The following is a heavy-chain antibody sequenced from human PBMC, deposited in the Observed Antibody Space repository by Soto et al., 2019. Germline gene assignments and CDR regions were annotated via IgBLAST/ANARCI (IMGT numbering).Heavy chain of an antibody. CDR1: GCSISIGGYS. V-gene: IGHV4-30-2*01. D-gene: IGHD2-15*01. Sequence: PSETLSLTCAVSGCSISIGGYSWSWILQPPGKGLEWIGYIYHSGSTYYNPSLKSRVTISVDRSKNQFALKLSSVTAADTAVYYCARGPYPSGIYCSGGSCYMGPDAFDIWGQGTMVTVSS. CDR2: IYHSGST. J-gene: IGHJ3*02. CDR3: ARGPYPSGIYCSGGSCYMGPDAFDI.